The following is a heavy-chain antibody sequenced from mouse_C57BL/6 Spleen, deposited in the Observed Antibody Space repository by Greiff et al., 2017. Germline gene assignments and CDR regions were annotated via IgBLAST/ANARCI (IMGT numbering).Heavy chain of an antibody. V-gene: IGHV1-52*01. J-gene: IGHJ2*01. CDR2: IDPSDSET. CDR3: ARDYGSSPFDY. D-gene: IGHD1-1*01. CDR1: GYTFTSYW. Sequence: VQLQQPGAELVRPGSSVKLSCKASGYTFTSYWMHWVKQRPIQGLEWIGNIDPSDSETHYNQKFKDKATLTVDKSSSTAYMQLSSLTSEDSAVYYCARDYGSSPFDYWGPGTTLTVSS.